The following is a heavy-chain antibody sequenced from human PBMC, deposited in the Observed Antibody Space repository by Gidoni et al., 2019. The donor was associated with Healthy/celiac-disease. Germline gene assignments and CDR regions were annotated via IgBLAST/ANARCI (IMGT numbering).Heavy chain of an antibody. V-gene: IGHV3-9*01. CDR3: AKGPGGVVVAPYFDY. J-gene: IGHJ4*02. CDR2: ISWNSVSI. Sequence: EVQLVESGGGLVQPGRSLRLSCAASGFTFDAYAMHWVRQAPGKGLEWVSGISWNSVSIGYADSVKGRFTISRDNAKNSLYLQMNGLRAEDTALYYCAKGPGGVVVAPYFDYWGQGTLVTVSS. CDR1: GFTFDAYA. D-gene: IGHD2-15*01.